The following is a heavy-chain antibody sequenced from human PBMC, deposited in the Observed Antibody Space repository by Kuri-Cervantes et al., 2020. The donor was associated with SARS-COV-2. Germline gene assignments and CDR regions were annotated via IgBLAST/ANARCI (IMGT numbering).Heavy chain of an antibody. D-gene: IGHD4-23*01. V-gene: IGHV3-30-3*01. CDR1: GFTFSSYA. CDR3: AREGLGYGGTDAFDI. Sequence: LSLTCAASGFTFSSYAMHWVRQAPGKGLEWVAVISYDGSNKYYADSVKGRFTISRDNSKNTLYLQMNSLRAEGTAVYYCAREGLGYGGTDAFDIWGQGTMVTVSS. J-gene: IGHJ3*02. CDR2: ISYDGSNK.